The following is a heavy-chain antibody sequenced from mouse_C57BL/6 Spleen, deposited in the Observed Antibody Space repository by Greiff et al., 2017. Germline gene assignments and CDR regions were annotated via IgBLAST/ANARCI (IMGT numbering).Heavy chain of an antibody. CDR2: ISSGSSTN. Sequence: EVKVVASGGGLVKPGGSLKLSCAASGFTFSDYGMHWVRQAPETGLEWVAYISSGSSTNYYADTVKGRFTISRDNAKNTLFLQMTSLRSEDTAMYYCARLYDGYYAYAMDYWGQGTSVTVSS. J-gene: IGHJ4*01. CDR1: GFTFSDYG. D-gene: IGHD2-3*01. CDR3: ARLYDGYYAYAMDY. V-gene: IGHV5-17*01.